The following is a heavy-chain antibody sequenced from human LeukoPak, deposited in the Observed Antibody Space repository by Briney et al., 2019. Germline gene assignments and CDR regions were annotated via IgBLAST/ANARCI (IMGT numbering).Heavy chain of an antibody. J-gene: IGHJ6*02. CDR2: ISYDGSNK. CDR3: ARDFPGSSGWWYYYYYGMDV. Sequence: GGSLRLSCAASGFTFSSYAMHWVRQAPGKGLEWVAVISYDGSNKYYADSVKGRFTISRDNSKNTLYLQMNSLRAEDTAVYYCARDFPGSSGWWYYYYYGMDVWGQGTTVTVSS. CDR1: GFTFSSYA. D-gene: IGHD6-19*01. V-gene: IGHV3-30*04.